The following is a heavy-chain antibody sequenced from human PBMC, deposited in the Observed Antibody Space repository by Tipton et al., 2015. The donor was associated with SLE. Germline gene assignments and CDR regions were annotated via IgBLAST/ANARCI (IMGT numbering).Heavy chain of an antibody. V-gene: IGHV4-34*01. J-gene: IGHJ3*02. CDR1: GGSFSGYY. CDR3: AGEVGDDAFDI. CDR2: INHSGST. Sequence: LRLSCAVYGGSFSGYYWSWIRQPPGKGLEWIGEINHSGSTNYNPSLKSRVTISVDTSKNQFSLKLSSVTAADTAVYYCAGEVGDDAFDIWGQGTMVTVSS. D-gene: IGHD1-26*01.